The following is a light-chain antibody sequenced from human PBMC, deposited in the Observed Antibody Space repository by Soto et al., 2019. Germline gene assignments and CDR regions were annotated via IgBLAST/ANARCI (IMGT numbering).Light chain of an antibody. Sequence: DIQMTQSPSMLSASVGDRVTIACRASQSVRSYLAWYQQKPGKAPRLLIFDASTWDTGIPARFSGRGSETEFTLTLSSLQPDDFATYFCQQYNSYSPATFGQGTTVDIK. V-gene: IGKV1-5*01. CDR2: DAS. CDR1: QSVRSY. CDR3: QQYNSYSPAT. J-gene: IGKJ1*01.